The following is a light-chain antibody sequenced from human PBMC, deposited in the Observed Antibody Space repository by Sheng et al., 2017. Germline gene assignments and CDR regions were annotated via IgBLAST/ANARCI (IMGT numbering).Light chain of an antibody. V-gene: IGKV2-28*01. CDR3: MQALQTPS. J-gene: IGKJ2*01. CDR1: QSLLHNNGRYY. Sequence: DIVMTQSPLSLPVTPGEPASISCRSSQSLLHNNGRYYLDWYLQKPGQSPQLLIYLGSNRAPGVPDRFSGSGSGTDFALTISRVEAEDVGVYYCMQALQTPSFGQGTKLXIK. CDR2: LGS.